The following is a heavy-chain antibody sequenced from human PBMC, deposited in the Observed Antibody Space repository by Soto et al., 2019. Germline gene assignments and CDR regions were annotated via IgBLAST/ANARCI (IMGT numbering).Heavy chain of an antibody. V-gene: IGHV2-5*02. CDR2: IYWDDDK. D-gene: IGHD6-19*01. J-gene: IGHJ4*02. CDR3: AHSVVAGLGYYFDY. Sequence: QITLKESGPTLVKPTQTLTLTCTFSGFSLSSTRVAVGWIRQPPGKALEWLALIYWDDDKRYSPFLKSRLTITKDTSKRQVVLTMPNMDPVDTATYYCAHSVVAGLGYYFDYWGQGTLVTVSS. CDR1: GFSLSSTRVA.